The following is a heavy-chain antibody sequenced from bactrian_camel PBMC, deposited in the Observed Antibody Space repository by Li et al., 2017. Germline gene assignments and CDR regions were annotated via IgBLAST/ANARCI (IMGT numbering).Heavy chain of an antibody. Sequence: VESGGGSVQAGGSLRLSCTASTLTFDHSDIAWYRQAPGNECELVSTISSDGSTYYLDSVKGRFTISLDAAKNTLYLQMNNLRPEDTAKYYCAASLGKTYCHAAFFLSRQRPNFGYMGQGTQVTVS. CDR2: ISSDGST. CDR1: TLTFDHSD. V-gene: IGHV3S55*01. J-gene: IGHJ4*01. D-gene: IGHD5*01.